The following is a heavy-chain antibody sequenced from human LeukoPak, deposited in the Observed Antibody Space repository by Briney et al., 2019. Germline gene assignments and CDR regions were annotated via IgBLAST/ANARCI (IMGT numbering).Heavy chain of an antibody. CDR3: ARGLRYNWNDGDWINYGMDV. J-gene: IGHJ6*02. CDR2: ISSSGSTI. CDR1: GFTFSDYY. V-gene: IGHV3-11*01. Sequence: GGSLRLSCAASGFTFSDYYMSWIRQAPGKGLEWVSYISSSGSTIYYADSVKGRFTISRDNAKNSLYLQMNSLRAEDTAVYYCARGLRYNWNDGDWINYGMDVWGQGTTVTVSS. D-gene: IGHD1-20*01.